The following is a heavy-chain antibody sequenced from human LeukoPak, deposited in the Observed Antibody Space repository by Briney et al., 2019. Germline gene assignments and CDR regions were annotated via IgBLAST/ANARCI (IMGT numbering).Heavy chain of an antibody. V-gene: IGHV4-61*02. Sequence: SETLSLTCTVSGASISSDTYFWSWIRQPAGKGLEWIGRISSTGRTDYNPSLTSRVTISIDTSKNQLSMQLNSVTAADTAVYYCAKGAGPPWFDPWGQGTLVTVSS. CDR3: AKGAGPPWFDP. J-gene: IGHJ5*02. CDR2: ISSTGRT. D-gene: IGHD6-19*01. CDR1: GASISSDTYF.